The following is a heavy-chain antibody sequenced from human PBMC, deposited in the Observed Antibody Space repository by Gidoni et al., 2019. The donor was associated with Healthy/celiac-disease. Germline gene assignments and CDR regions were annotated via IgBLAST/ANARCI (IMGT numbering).Heavy chain of an antibody. V-gene: IGHV4-4*02. J-gene: IGHJ6*02. CDR3: ASALRKVVVPAATPYYYYYYGMDV. CDR2: IYQSGIT. Sequence: VQLQESGPGLVKPSGTLSLTCAVSGGSISSSNWWSWVREPPGKGLEWIGEIYQSGITNYTPSLKIRFPISVDKSKNQFSLKLSSVTAADTAVYYCASALRKVVVPAATPYYYYYYGMDVWGQGTTVTVSS. CDR1: GGSISSSNW. D-gene: IGHD2-2*01.